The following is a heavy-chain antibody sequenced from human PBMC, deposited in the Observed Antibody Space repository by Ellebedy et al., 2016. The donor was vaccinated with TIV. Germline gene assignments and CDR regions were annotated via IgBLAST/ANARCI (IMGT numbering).Heavy chain of an antibody. V-gene: IGHV4-59*08. J-gene: IGHJ6*02. CDR3: ARHGYGDYYYGMDV. Sequence: MPSETLSLTCTVSGGSISSYYWSRIRQPPGKGLEWIGYIYYSGSTNYNPSLKSRVTISVDTSKNQFSLKLSSVTAADPAVYYCARHGYGDYYYGMDVWGQGTTVTVSS. CDR2: IYYSGST. D-gene: IGHD4-17*01. CDR1: GGSISSYY.